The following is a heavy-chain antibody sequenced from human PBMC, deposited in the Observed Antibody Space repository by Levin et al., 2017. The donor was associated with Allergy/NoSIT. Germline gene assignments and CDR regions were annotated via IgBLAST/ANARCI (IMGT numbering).Heavy chain of an antibody. CDR3: ARQTPDYTVETDY. CDR2: IYYSGST. J-gene: IGHJ4*02. CDR1: GGSISSSSYY. D-gene: IGHD4-23*01. V-gene: IGHV4-39*01. Sequence: SETLSLTCTVSGGSISSSSYYWGWIRQPPGKGLEWIGSIYYSGSTYYNPSLKSRVTISVDTSKNQFSLKLSSVTAADTAVYYCARQTPDYTVETDYWGQGTLVTVSS.